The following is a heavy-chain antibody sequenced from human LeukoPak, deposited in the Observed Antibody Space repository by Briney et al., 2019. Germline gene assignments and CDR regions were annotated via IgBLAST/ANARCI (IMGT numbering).Heavy chain of an antibody. Sequence: GGSLRLSCAASGFTFDDYGMSWVRQAPGKGLEWVSGINWNGGYTSYADSVEGRFTISRDNAKNSLYLQMNSLRAEDTALYYCARGVVPAGFSRVGYYFDYWGQGTLVTVSS. J-gene: IGHJ4*02. V-gene: IGHV3-20*04. D-gene: IGHD2-2*01. CDR1: GFTFDDYG. CDR2: INWNGGYT. CDR3: ARGVVPAGFSRVGYYFDY.